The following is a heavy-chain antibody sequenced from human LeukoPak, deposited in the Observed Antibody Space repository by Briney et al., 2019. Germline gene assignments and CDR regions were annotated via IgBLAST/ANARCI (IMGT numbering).Heavy chain of an antibody. CDR1: GFTFSSHT. CDR2: ISSSRNYI. V-gene: IGHV3-21*01. D-gene: IGHD6-13*01. CDR3: ARGSAAGYYFDY. J-gene: IGHJ4*02. Sequence: PGGPLRLSCAASGFTFSSHTMNWVRQAPGKGLEWVSSISSSRNYIYYADSVKGRFTISRDNAKNSLYLQMNSLRAEDTAVYYCARGSAAGYYFDYWGQGTLVTVSS.